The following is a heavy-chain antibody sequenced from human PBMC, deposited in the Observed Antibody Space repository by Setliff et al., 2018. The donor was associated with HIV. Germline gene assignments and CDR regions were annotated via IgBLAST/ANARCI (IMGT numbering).Heavy chain of an antibody. J-gene: IGHJ3*02. CDR2: INNDTTTM. CDR1: GFTFSSHA. CDR3: ARDPLNGDLAFDI. Sequence: GGSRRLSCAASGFTFSSHAMHWVRQAPGQGLVWVSGINNDTTTMTYADSVKGRFSISRDNTKNTVYLQMNSLRAEDTAVYYCARDPLNGDLAFDIWGPGTQVTVSS. D-gene: IGHD7-27*01. V-gene: IGHV3-74*01.